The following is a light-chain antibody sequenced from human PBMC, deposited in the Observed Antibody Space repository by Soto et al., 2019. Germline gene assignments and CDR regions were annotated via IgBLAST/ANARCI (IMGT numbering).Light chain of an antibody. V-gene: IGLV2-14*01. CDR3: TSLSATSPYV. CDR1: SNDVGGYNY. Sequence: QSALTQPASVSGSPGQSITISCTGTSNDVGGYNYVSWYQQQPGKAPKLIIYEVSHRPSGVSNRFSGSKSGNTASLTISGLHVEDEADYYCTSLSATSPYVFGTGTKVTVL. CDR2: EVS. J-gene: IGLJ1*01.